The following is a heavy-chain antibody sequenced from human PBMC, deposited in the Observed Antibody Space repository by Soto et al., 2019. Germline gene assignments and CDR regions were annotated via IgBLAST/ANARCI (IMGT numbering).Heavy chain of an antibody. J-gene: IGHJ4*02. CDR1: GFTVSSNY. D-gene: IGHD6-13*01. CDR3: AREARYSSIFFDY. CDR2: IYSGGST. V-gene: IGHV3-53*01. Sequence: EVQLVESGGGSIQPGGSLRLSCAASGFTVSSNYMSWVRQAPGKGLEWVSVIYSGGSTYYADSVKGRFTISRDNSKNTLYLQMNSLRAEDTAVYYCAREARYSSIFFDYWGQGTLVTVSS.